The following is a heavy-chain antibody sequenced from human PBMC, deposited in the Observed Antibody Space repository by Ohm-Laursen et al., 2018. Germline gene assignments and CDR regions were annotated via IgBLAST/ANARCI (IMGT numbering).Heavy chain of an antibody. J-gene: IGHJ4*02. CDR3: AKGDLPEFDY. V-gene: IGHV3-23*01. Sequence: SLRLSCAASGFIFSNYAMSWVRQAPGKGLECVSRISGTGGSGGSAYYADSVKGRFTISRDNSQNTLYLQMNSLRAEDTAVYFCAKGDLPEFDYWGQGTLVTVSS. CDR1: GFIFSNYA. CDR2: ISGTGGSGGSA.